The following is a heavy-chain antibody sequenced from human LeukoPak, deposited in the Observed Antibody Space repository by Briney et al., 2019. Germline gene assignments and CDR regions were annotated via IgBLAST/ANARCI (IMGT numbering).Heavy chain of an antibody. J-gene: IGHJ4*02. Sequence: GWSLRLSCAASGFTFAGYAMTWVRQAPGKGLEWVSLISGSGGSTYYADVVKGRFTISRDNSKNTLFLQMNSLRAEDTAVHYCAREGKYSYGPFDYWGQGTLVTVSS. V-gene: IGHV3-23*01. CDR2: ISGSGGST. CDR1: GFTFAGYA. D-gene: IGHD5-18*01. CDR3: AREGKYSYGPFDY.